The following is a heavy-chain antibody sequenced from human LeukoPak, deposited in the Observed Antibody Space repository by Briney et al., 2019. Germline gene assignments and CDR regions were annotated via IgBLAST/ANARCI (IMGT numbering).Heavy chain of an antibody. CDR1: GVTVGNNY. CDR3: ARNPPAVAANTYG. J-gene: IGHJ4*02. Sequence: GGSLRLSCAASGVTVGNNYMNWVRQAPGKGLEWVSLIYSGGSTHYADSVKGRFTISRDNSKNALYLQMNSLRVDDTAVYYCARNPPAVAANTYGWGQGTLVTVSS. CDR2: IYSGGST. D-gene: IGHD6-6*01. V-gene: IGHV3-66*01.